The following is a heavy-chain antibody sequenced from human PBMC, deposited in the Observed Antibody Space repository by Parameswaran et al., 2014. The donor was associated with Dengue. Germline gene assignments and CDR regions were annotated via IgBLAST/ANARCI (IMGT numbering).Heavy chain of an antibody. Sequence: VRQAPGKGVEWVSSISTSGNYIYHADSVKGRFTISRDNAKNSLYLQMNSLRAEDTAVYYCARERPHFDYWGQGTLVTVSS. CDR2: ISTSGNYI. J-gene: IGHJ4*02. CDR3: ARERPHFDY. V-gene: IGHV3-21*01.